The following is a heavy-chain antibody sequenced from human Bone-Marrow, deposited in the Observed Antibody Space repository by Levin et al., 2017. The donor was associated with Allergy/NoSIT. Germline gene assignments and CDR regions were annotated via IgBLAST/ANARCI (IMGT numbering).Heavy chain of an antibody. J-gene: IGHJ3*02. Sequence: ESLKISCTVSGGSISTSSYYWGWIRQPPGKGPEWIGSIFYSGSTYYNPSLKSRVTISVDTSKNQFSLKLRSVTAADTAVYYCVREWSPIDAFDIWGQGTMVTVSS. CDR2: IFYSGST. V-gene: IGHV4-39*07. CDR1: GGSISTSSYY. D-gene: IGHD2-15*01. CDR3: VREWSPIDAFDI.